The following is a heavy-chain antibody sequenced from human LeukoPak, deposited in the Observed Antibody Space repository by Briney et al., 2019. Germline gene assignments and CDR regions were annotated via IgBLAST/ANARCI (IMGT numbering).Heavy chain of an antibody. V-gene: IGHV4-59*08. CDR3: ARRTAAGNYFDY. Sequence: PSETLSLTCTVSVGCISMYYWSSIPQPPGKGVEWIGYIYYSGSTNYNPSLKSRVTISVDTSKTQFSLKLSSVTAADTAVYYCARRTAAGNYFDYWGQGTLVTVSS. J-gene: IGHJ4*02. CDR2: IYYSGST. D-gene: IGHD6-13*01. CDR1: VGCISMYY.